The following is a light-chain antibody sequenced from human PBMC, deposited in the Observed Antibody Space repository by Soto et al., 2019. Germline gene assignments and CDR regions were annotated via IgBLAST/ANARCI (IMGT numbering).Light chain of an antibody. CDR1: QSVTSSY. V-gene: IGKV3-20*01. Sequence: EIVLTQSPGTLSLSPGERATLSCRASQSVTSSYLAWYQQKPGHAPRLLIYAASSRVTGIPDRFSGSGSGTDFTLTISRLEPEDFAVYYCQQYGGSPLTFGPGTKVDIK. J-gene: IGKJ3*01. CDR2: AAS. CDR3: QQYGGSPLT.